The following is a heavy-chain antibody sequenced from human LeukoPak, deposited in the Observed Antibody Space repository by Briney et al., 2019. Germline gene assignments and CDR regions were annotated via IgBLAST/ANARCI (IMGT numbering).Heavy chain of an antibody. Sequence: SETLSLTCTVSGGSVSSGSYYWSWIRQPPGKGLEWIGYIYYSGSTNYNPSLKSRVTISVDTSKNQFSLKLSSVTAADTAVYYCARGVFSSSWYPYYFDYWGQGTLVTVSS. D-gene: IGHD6-13*01. CDR2: IYYSGST. V-gene: IGHV4-61*01. J-gene: IGHJ4*02. CDR1: GGSVSSGSYY. CDR3: ARGVFSSSWYPYYFDY.